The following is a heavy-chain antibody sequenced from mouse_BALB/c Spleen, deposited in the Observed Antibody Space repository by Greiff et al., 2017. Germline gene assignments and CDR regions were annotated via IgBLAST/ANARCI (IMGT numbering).Heavy chain of an antibody. J-gene: IGHJ4*01. Sequence: VQLQQSGAELARPGASVKMSCKASGYTFTSYTMHRVKQRPGQGLEWIGYINPSSGYTNYNQKFKDKATLTADKSSSTAYMQLSSLTSEDSAVYYCARVGYGSSYGAMDYWGQGTSVTVSS. D-gene: IGHD1-1*01. CDR1: GYTFTSYT. CDR3: ARVGYGSSYGAMDY. V-gene: IGHV1-4*01. CDR2: INPSSGYT.